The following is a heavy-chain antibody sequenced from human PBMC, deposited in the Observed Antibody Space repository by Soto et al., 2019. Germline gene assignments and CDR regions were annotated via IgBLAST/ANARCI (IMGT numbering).Heavy chain of an antibody. CDR2: IIPIFGTA. D-gene: IGHD3-3*01. Sequence: ASVKVSCKASGGIFSSYAISWVRQAPGQGLGWMGGIIPIFGTANYAQKFQGRVTITADESTSTAYMELSSLRSEDTAVYYCARANPPHWSGQYYSDYWGQGTLVTVSS. J-gene: IGHJ4*02. V-gene: IGHV1-69*13. CDR3: ARANPPHWSGQYYSDY. CDR1: GGIFSSYA.